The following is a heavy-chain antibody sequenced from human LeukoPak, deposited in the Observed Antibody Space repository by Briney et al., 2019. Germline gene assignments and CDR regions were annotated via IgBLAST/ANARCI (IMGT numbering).Heavy chain of an antibody. Sequence: GGSLRLSCAASGFTFSSYGMHWVRQAPGKGLEWVAVISYDGSNKYYADSVKGRFTISRDNSKNTLYLQMNSLRAEDTAVYYCAKEGELTVTPLEQGYYFDYWGQGTLVTVSS. D-gene: IGHD4-17*01. CDR3: AKEGELTVTPLEQGYYFDY. V-gene: IGHV3-30*18. CDR1: GFTFSSYG. CDR2: ISYDGSNK. J-gene: IGHJ4*02.